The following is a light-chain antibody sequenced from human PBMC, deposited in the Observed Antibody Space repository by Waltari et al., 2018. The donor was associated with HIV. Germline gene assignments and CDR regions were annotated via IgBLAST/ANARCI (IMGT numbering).Light chain of an antibody. CDR3: QQYYSTLRT. CDR1: QSVLYSSNNKNY. V-gene: IGKV4-1*01. Sequence: DIVMTQYSDSLAVSLGARATINCKSSQSVLYSSNNKNYLAWYQQKPGQPPKLLIYWASTRESGVPDRFSGSGSQTDFTLTISSLQAEDVAVYYCQQYYSTLRTFGQGTKVEIK. CDR2: WAS. J-gene: IGKJ1*01.